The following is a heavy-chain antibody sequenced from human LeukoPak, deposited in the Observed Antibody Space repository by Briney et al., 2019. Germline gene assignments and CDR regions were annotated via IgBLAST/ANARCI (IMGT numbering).Heavy chain of an antibody. CDR3: ATPSQEDYYDSSGYSSYYMDV. CDR2: VDPEDGET. V-gene: IGHV1-69-2*01. CDR1: GYTFTDYY. Sequence: ASVKISCKVSGYTFTDYYMHWVQQAPGKGLEWMGLVDPEDGETIYAEKFQGRVTITADTSTDTAYMELSSLRSEDTAVYYCATPSQEDYYDSSGYSSYYMDVWGKGTTVTVSS. D-gene: IGHD3-22*01. J-gene: IGHJ6*03.